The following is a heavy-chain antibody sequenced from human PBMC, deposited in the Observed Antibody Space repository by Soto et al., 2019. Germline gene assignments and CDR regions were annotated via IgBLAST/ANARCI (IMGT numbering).Heavy chain of an antibody. V-gene: IGHV3-23*01. CDR3: AKEHLPTMIVVVGAFDI. CDR2: ISGSGGST. D-gene: IGHD3-22*01. CDR1: GFTFSSYA. Sequence: GGSLRLSCAASGFTFSSYAMSWVRQAPGKGLEWVSAISGSGGSTYYADSVKGRFTISRDNSKNTLYLQMNSLRAKDTAVYYCAKEHLPTMIVVVGAFDIWGQGTMVTVSS. J-gene: IGHJ3*02.